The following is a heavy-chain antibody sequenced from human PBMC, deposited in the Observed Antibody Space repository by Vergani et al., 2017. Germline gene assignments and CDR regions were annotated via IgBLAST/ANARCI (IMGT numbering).Heavy chain of an antibody. CDR3: AKDGSGSYYTPYNFDY. D-gene: IGHD1-26*01. Sequence: QVQLVESGGGVVQPGRSLRLSCAASGFTFSSYGMHWVRQAPGKGLEWVAVISYDGSNKYYADSVKGRFTISRNNSKNTLYLQMNRLRADDTAVYYCAKDGSGSYYTPYNFDYWGQGTLVTVSS. CDR1: GFTFSSYG. CDR2: ISYDGSNK. J-gene: IGHJ4*02. V-gene: IGHV3-30*18.